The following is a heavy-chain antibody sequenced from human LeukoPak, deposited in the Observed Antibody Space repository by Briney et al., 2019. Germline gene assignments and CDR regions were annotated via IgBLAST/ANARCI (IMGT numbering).Heavy chain of an antibody. V-gene: IGHV1-8*03. Sequence: ASVKVSCKASGYTFTSYDINWVRQATGQGLEWMGWMNPNSGNTGYAQKFQGRVTITRNTSISTAYMELSSLRSEDTAVYYCARGANPSNAFDIWGHGTMVTVSS. CDR2: MNPNSGNT. D-gene: IGHD1-14*01. J-gene: IGHJ3*02. CDR3: ARGANPSNAFDI. CDR1: GYTFTSYD.